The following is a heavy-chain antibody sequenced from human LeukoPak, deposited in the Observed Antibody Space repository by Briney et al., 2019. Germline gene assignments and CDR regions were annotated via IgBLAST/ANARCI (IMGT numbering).Heavy chain of an antibody. Sequence: QAGGSLRLSCAASGFTFSSYGMHWVRQAPGKGLEWLAVISYDGSNKYYADSVKGRFTISRDNSKNTLYLQMNSPRAEDTAVYYCARQYCSGGSCLTYSDYWGQGTLVTVSS. J-gene: IGHJ4*02. CDR2: ISYDGSNK. CDR1: GFTFSSYG. V-gene: IGHV3-30*03. D-gene: IGHD2-15*01. CDR3: ARQYCSGGSCLTYSDY.